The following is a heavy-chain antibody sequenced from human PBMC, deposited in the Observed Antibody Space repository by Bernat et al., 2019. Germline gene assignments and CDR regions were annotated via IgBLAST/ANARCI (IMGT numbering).Heavy chain of an antibody. D-gene: IGHD3-3*01. CDR3: ARARYYDFWSGYLDNWFDP. CDR1: GGSFSGYY. CDR2: INHSGST. Sequence: QVQLQQWGAGLLKPSETLSLTCAVYGGSFSGYYWSWIRQPPGKGLEWIGEINHSGSTNYNPSLKSRVTISVDTSKNQFSLKLSSVTAEDTAVYYCARARYYDFWSGYLDNWFDPWGQGTLVTVSS. V-gene: IGHV4-34*01. J-gene: IGHJ5*02.